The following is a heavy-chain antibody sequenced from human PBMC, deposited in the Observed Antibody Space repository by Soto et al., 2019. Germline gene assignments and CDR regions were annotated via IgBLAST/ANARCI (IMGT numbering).Heavy chain of an antibody. CDR1: GYTFTAYA. V-gene: IGHV1-2*02. CDR3: ASYSDCECVSYYFDY. CDR2: VSAYSGGT. Sequence: ASVKVSCKASGYTFTAYAMHWVRQAPGQGLEWLGWVSAYSGGTNYAQKFQGRVTMTRDTSTSTAYMELSSLRSDDTAVYYCASYSDCECVSYYFDYWGQGTLVTVSS. J-gene: IGHJ4*02. D-gene: IGHD3-22*01.